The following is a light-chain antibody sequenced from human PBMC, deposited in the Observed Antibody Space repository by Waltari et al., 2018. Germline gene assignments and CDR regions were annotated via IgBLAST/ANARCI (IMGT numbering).Light chain of an antibody. V-gene: IGLV4-69*01. CDR3: QTGGHGTWV. CDR2: VNSDGSH. Sequence: QLVLTQSPSASASLGASARPTCPLSSGHSSNVIAWHQRQPEKGPRYLMKVNSDGSHSKGDEIPDRFSGSSSGAERYLTISSLQSEDEADYYCQTGGHGTWVFGGGTKLTVL. J-gene: IGLJ3*02. CDR1: SGHSSNV.